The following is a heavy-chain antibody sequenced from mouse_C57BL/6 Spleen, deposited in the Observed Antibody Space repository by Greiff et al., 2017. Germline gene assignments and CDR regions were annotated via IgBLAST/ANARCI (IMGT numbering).Heavy chain of an antibody. CDR1: GFTFSSYA. CDR2: ISSGGDYI. Sequence: DVQLQESGEGLVKPGGSLKLSCAASGFTFSSYAMSWVRQTPEKRLEWVAYISSGGDYIYYADTVKGRFTISRDNARNTLYLQMSSLKSEDTAMYYCTREDYYGNYDYAMDYWGQGTSVTVSS. D-gene: IGHD2-1*01. J-gene: IGHJ4*01. V-gene: IGHV5-9-1*02. CDR3: TREDYYGNYDYAMDY.